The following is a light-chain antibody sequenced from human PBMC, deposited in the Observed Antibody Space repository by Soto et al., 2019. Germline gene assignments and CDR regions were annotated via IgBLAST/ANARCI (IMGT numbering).Light chain of an antibody. J-gene: IGKJ2*01. CDR3: QQTYSTPYT. CDR1: QRITTY. V-gene: IGKV1-39*01. Sequence: IHMTQSPSSLSASVGDRITVTCRASQRITTYVNWYQLKPGEAPKLLISTSGTLQRGVPSRFSGSGSGTDFTLTLTRLQPADFATYFCQQTYSTPYTFGQGTKL. CDR2: TSG.